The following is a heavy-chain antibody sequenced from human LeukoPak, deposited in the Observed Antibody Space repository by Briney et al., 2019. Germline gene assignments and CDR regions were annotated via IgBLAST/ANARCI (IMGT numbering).Heavy chain of an antibody. CDR1: GYTFTSYG. D-gene: IGHD2-15*01. CDR2: ISAYNGNT. CDR3: ATRYCSGGSCSYFDY. V-gene: IGHV1-18*04. Sequence: GASVKVSCKASGYTFTSYGISWVRQAPGQGLEWMGWISAYNGNTNYAQKLQGRVTMTTDTSTSTAYMELRSLRSDDTAVYYRATRYCSGGSCSYFDYWGQGTLVTVSS. J-gene: IGHJ4*02.